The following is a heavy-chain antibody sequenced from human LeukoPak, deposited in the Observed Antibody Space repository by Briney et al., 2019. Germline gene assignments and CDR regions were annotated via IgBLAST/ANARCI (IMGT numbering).Heavy chain of an antibody. Sequence: GASVKVSCKASGYTFTSYYMHWVRQAPGQGLEWMGGIIPIFGTANYAQKFQGRVTITADKSTSTAYMELSSLRSEDTAVYYCAMGVGAPEDLAVAADFDYWGQGTLVTVSS. V-gene: IGHV1-69*06. CDR1: GYTFTSYY. CDR2: IIPIFGTA. D-gene: IGHD6-19*01. CDR3: AMGVGAPEDLAVAADFDY. J-gene: IGHJ4*02.